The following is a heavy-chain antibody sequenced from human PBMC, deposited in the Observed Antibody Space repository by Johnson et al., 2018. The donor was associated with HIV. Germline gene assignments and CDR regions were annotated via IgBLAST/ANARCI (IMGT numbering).Heavy chain of an antibody. J-gene: IGHJ3*02. CDR3: AKVLDYGNAFDI. Sequence: VQLVESGGGLVQPGGSLRLSCAASGFTFSSYAMSWVRQAPGKGLEWVSAISGSGGSTYYADFVKGRFTVSRDRSKSTLYLQMNSLRAEDTAVYYCAKVLDYGNAFDIWGQGTMVTVSS. D-gene: IGHD4-17*01. CDR1: GFTFSSYA. CDR2: ISGSGGST. V-gene: IGHV3-23*04.